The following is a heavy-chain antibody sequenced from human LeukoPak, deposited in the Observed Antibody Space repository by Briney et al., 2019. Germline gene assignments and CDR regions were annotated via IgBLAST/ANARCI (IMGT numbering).Heavy chain of an antibody. D-gene: IGHD2-2*02. V-gene: IGHV4-34*01. J-gene: IGHJ4*02. CDR3: ASFCSSTSCYSTNYFDY. CDR1: GGSFSSYY. Sequence: SETLSLTCAVYGGSFSSYYWSWIRQPPGKGLEWIGEINHSGSTNYNPSLKSRVTISVDTSKNQFSLKPSSVTAADTAVYYCASFCSSTSCYSTNYFDYWGQGTLVTVSS. CDR2: INHSGST.